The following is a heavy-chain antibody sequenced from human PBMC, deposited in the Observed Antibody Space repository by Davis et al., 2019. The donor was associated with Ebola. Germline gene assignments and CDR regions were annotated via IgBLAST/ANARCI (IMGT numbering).Heavy chain of an antibody. D-gene: IGHD3-3*01. Sequence: SETLSLTCTVSGGSISSGGYSWSWIRQPPGKGLEWIGYIYHSGSTYYNPSLKSRVTISVDTSKNQFSLKLSSVTAADTAVYYCARVFRLGYDFYHSVGMDVWGQGTTVTVSS. CDR1: GGSISSGGYS. CDR3: ARVFRLGYDFYHSVGMDV. CDR2: IYHSGST. J-gene: IGHJ6*02. V-gene: IGHV4-30-2*01.